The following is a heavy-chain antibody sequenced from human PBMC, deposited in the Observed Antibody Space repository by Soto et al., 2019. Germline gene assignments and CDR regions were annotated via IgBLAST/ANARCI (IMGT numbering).Heavy chain of an antibody. V-gene: IGHV4-30-4*01. CDR3: ARALDSSGFPFDY. D-gene: IGHD3-22*01. CDR1: GGSISSGDYY. J-gene: IGHJ4*02. Sequence: PSETLSLTCTGSGGSISSGDYYWSWIRPPPGKGLEWIGYIYYSGSTYYNPSLKSRVTISVDTSKNQFSLKLSSVTAADTAVYYCARALDSSGFPFDYWGQGTLVTVSS. CDR2: IYYSGST.